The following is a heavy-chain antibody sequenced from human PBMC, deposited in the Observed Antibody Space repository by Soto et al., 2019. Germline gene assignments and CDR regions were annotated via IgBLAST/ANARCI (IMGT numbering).Heavy chain of an antibody. V-gene: IGHV1-46*01. CDR1: GYTFTSYY. D-gene: IGHD6-19*01. Sequence: GASVKVSCKASGYTFTSYYMHWVRQAPGQGLEWMGIINPSGGSTSYAQKFQGRVTMTRDTSTSTVYMELSSLRSEDTAVYYCARVAVAGLPPPAFDYWGQGTLVTVSS. CDR2: INPSGGST. CDR3: ARVAVAGLPPPAFDY. J-gene: IGHJ4*02.